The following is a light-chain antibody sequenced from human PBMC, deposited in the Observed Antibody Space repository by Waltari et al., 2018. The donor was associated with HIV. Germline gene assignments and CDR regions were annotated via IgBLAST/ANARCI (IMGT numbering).Light chain of an antibody. CDR1: SSNIGSNF. J-gene: IGLJ3*02. CDR2: RNN. CDR3: AAWDDSLREV. Sequence: QSVLTQPPSASGTPGHSVTISCSGSSSNIGSNFVYWYQQLPGAAPKLLIDRNNQRPSGGPDRFSGSKAGTSASLAISGLRSGDEADYYCAAWDDSLREVFGGGTKLTFL. V-gene: IGLV1-47*01.